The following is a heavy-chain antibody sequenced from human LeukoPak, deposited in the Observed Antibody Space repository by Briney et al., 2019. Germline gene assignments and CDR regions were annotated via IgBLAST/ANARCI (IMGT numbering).Heavy chain of an antibody. Sequence: PSGTLSLTCAVSGGSISSSNWWSWVRQPPGQGLEWIGYIYYNGSPNYNPSLKSRVTISLDTSKNQFSLYLSSVTAADTAVYYCARNYGGYSFDYWGQGTLVTVSS. CDR2: IYYNGSP. J-gene: IGHJ4*02. CDR1: GGSISSSNW. V-gene: IGHV4-4*02. D-gene: IGHD4-23*01. CDR3: ARNYGGYSFDY.